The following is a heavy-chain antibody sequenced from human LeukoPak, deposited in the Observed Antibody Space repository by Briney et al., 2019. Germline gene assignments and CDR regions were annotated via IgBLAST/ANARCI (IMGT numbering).Heavy chain of an antibody. CDR3: AREGVEGNYYGSGSPVDY. D-gene: IGHD3-10*01. J-gene: IGHJ4*02. CDR1: GFTFSSYA. CDR2: ISYDGSNK. Sequence: PGRSLRLSCAASGFTFSSYAMHWVRQAPGKGLEGVAVISYDGSNKYSADSVKRRFTISRDNSKNTLYLQMNSLRAEDTAVYYCAREGVEGNYYGSGSPVDYWGQGTLVTVSS. V-gene: IGHV3-30*04.